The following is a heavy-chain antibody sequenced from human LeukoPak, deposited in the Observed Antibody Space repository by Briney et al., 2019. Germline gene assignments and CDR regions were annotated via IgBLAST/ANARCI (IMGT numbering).Heavy chain of an antibody. Sequence: GGSLRLSGATSGFTLSDYYMNWVRQAPGKGLEWVGRTINKANSYITDYAASVKGRFTISRDDSKKSLYLQMNSIKTEDTPVYYCAREGDSSGPDFEYSRQGALVTVSS. D-gene: IGHD3-22*01. CDR3: AREGDSSGPDFEY. CDR2: TINKANSYIT. CDR1: GFTLSDYY. J-gene: IGHJ4*02. V-gene: IGHV3-72*01.